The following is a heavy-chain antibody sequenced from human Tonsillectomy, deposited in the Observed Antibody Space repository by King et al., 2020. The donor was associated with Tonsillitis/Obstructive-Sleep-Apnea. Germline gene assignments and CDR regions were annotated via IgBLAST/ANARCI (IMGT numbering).Heavy chain of an antibody. V-gene: IGHV4-39*01. Sequence: LQLQESGPGLVKPSETLSLTCTVSIGSVSSSSYYWGWIRQPPGKGLAWIGSIYYDGTTYYNPSLQSRVTISVDTSKNQFSLKLNSVTAADTAVYYCVSHAHDTNYYYYMDAWGKGTTVTVSS. CDR2: IYYDGTT. CDR3: VSHAHDTNYYYYMDA. J-gene: IGHJ6*03. D-gene: IGHD3-22*01. CDR1: IGSVSSSSYY.